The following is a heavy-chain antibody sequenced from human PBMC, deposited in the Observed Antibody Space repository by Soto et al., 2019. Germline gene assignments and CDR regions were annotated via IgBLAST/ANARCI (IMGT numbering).Heavy chain of an antibody. J-gene: IGHJ4*02. V-gene: IGHV3-48*02. CDR1: GFTFSSYS. D-gene: IGHD4-17*01. CDR2: ISSSSSTI. Sequence: EVQLVESGGGLVQPGGSLRLSCAASGFTFSSYSMNWVRQAPGKGLEWVSYISSSSSTIYYTDSVKGRFTISRDNAKNSLYLQMNSLRDEDTAVYYCAREATTVTTGVYYWGQGTLVTVSS. CDR3: AREATTVTTGVYY.